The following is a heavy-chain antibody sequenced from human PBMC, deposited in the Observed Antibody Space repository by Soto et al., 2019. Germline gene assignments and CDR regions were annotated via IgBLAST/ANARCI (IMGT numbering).Heavy chain of an antibody. D-gene: IGHD3-22*01. V-gene: IGHV5-51*01. CDR3: ARRYYYDDSGYYPFDF. J-gene: IGHJ4*02. CDR1: GYTFSSYW. Sequence: PGESLKISCKGSGYTFSSYWIAWVRQMPGKGLEWMGIIDPGDSQMRYCPAFQGQVTMSADKSVTTAYLQWSSLKASDTAMYYCARRYYYDDSGYYPFDFWGQGTLVTVSS. CDR2: IDPGDSQM.